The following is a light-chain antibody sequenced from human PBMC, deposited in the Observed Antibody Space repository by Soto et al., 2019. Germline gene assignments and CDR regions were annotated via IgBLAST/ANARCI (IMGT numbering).Light chain of an antibody. CDR2: DVS. J-gene: IGKJ1*01. CDR3: QQRSNWPRWT. CDR1: QSVTSY. Sequence: EIVLTQSPATLSLSPGETATLSCRASQSVTSYLAWYQQKAGQAPRLLIYDVSNRATGIPARFSGSGSGTDFTLNISRLGPEDFAVYYCQQRSNWPRWTFGPGTKVEMK. V-gene: IGKV3-11*01.